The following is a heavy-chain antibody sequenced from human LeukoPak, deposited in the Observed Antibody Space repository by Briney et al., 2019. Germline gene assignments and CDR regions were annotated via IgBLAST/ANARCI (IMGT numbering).Heavy chain of an antibody. CDR1: CYSISSGYY. Sequence: SETLSLTCAVSCYSISSGYYWGWIRQPPGKGLEWIGSIYHSGSTYYNPSLKSRVTISVDTSKNQFSLKLSSVTAADTAVYYCARAMVYVLNWFDPWGQGTLVTVSS. CDR2: IYHSGST. D-gene: IGHD2-8*01. CDR3: ARAMVYVLNWFDP. V-gene: IGHV4-38-2*01. J-gene: IGHJ5*02.